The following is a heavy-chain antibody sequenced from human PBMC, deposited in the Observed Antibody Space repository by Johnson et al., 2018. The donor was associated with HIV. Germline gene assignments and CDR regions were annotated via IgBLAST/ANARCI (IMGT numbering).Heavy chain of an antibody. J-gene: IGHJ3*02. CDR1: GFTFSSYA. CDR3: AREMATICPQNFCDAFDI. D-gene: IGHD5-24*01. Sequence: VQLVESGGGLVQPGRSLRLSCAASGFTFSSYAMHWVRQAPGKGLEWVAVISYDGSNKYYADSVKGRFTISRDNSKNTLYLQMNSLRAEDTAVYYCAREMATICPQNFCDAFDIWGQGTMVTVSS. CDR2: ISYDGSNK. V-gene: IGHV3-30*04.